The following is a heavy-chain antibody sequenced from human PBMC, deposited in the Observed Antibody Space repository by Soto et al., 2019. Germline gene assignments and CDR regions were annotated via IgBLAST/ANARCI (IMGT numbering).Heavy chain of an antibody. D-gene: IGHD3-16*02. CDR2: IYYSGST. V-gene: IGHV4-28*01. CDR1: GYSISSSHW. Sequence: QVQLQESGPGLVKPSDTLSLTCAVSGYSISSSHWWGWIRQPPGKGLEWIGYIYYSGSTYYNPSPKRRVTMSVDTSKNQFSLKVGSVTAEDTAVYYCARRYRDNGMDVWGQGTTVTVSS. CDR3: ARRYRDNGMDV. J-gene: IGHJ6*02.